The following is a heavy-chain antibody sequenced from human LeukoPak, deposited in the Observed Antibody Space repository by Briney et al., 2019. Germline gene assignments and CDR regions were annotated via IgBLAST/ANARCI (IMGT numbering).Heavy chain of an antibody. CDR3: AREGLYQQWLAWDYYYGMDV. J-gene: IGHJ6*02. V-gene: IGHV3-11*01. Sequence: SGGSLRLSCAASGFTFSDYYMSWIRQAPGKGLEWVSYISSSGSTLYYADSVKGRITISRDNAKNSLYLQMNSLRAEDTAVYYCAREGLYQQWLAWDYYYGMDVWGQGTTVTVSS. CDR2: ISSSGSTL. CDR1: GFTFSDYY. D-gene: IGHD6-19*01.